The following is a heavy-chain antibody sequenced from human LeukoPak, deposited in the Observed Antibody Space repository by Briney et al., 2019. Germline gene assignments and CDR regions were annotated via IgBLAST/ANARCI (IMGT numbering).Heavy chain of an antibody. CDR3: ARDPDSPINWFDP. J-gene: IGHJ5*02. CDR2: IYYTGSS. Sequence: SETLSLTCTVSAGSIRSYHWNWIRQPPGKGLEWIGYIYYTGSSNYNPSLKSRVTMSVDTSKSQFSLKLSSVTAADTAVYYCARDPDSPINWFDPWGQGTLVTVSS. V-gene: IGHV4-59*12. CDR1: AGSIRSYH. D-gene: IGHD3-3*01.